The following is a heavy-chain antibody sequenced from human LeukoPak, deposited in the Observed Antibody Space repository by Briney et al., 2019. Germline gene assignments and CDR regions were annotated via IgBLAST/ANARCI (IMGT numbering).Heavy chain of an antibody. Sequence: GGSLRLSCAASGFTFSSYAMGWVRQAPGKGLEWVSGISGSDGSTYYADSVKGRFTISRDYSKNTLYVQMNSLRAEDTAVYYCAKARGFCSGGSCYNPFDPWGQGTLVTVSS. CDR1: GFTFSSYA. CDR2: ISGSDGST. D-gene: IGHD2-15*01. V-gene: IGHV3-23*01. CDR3: AKARGFCSGGSCYNPFDP. J-gene: IGHJ5*02.